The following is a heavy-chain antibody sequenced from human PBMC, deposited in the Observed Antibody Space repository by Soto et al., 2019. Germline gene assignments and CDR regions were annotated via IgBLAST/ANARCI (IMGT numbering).Heavy chain of an antibody. Sequence: SLTCAVSGGSISSGGYSWSWIRQPPGKGLEWIGYIYHSGSTYYNPSLKSRVTISVDRSKNQFSLKLSSVTAADTAVYYCARAQNGDYGYVMDVWGQGTTVTVSS. CDR1: GGSISSGGYS. CDR3: ARAQNGDYGYVMDV. CDR2: IYHSGST. V-gene: IGHV4-30-2*01. J-gene: IGHJ6*02. D-gene: IGHD4-17*01.